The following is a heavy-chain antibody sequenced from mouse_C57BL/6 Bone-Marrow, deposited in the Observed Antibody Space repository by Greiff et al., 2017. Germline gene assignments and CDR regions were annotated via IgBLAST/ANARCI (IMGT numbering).Heavy chain of an antibody. CDR1: GFNIKDYY. D-gene: IGHD2-12*01. CDR3: ARNDEHFDV. CDR2: IDPEDGET. J-gene: IGHJ1*03. Sequence: VQLQQSGAELVKPGASVKLSCTASGFNIKDYYMHWVKQRTEQGLEWIGRIDPEDGETKSAPKFQGKATITADPSSHTAYLQLSSLTSEDTAVYYCARNDEHFDVWGTGTTVTVAS. V-gene: IGHV14-2*01.